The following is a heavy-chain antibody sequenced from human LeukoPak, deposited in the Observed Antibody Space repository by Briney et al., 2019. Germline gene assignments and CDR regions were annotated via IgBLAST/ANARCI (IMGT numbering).Heavy chain of an antibody. Sequence: PGGSLRLSCAASGFTFSSYSMMWVRQAPGKGLEWMGSIYSTGNTHYNPSLESRLIISVDTSKNSFSLKLSSVTAADTAVYFCARDLWSTAAGIFDFWGQGALVTVSS. CDR3: ARDLWSTAAGIFDF. D-gene: IGHD6-25*01. V-gene: IGHV4-39*07. J-gene: IGHJ4*02. CDR1: GFTFSSYSM. CDR2: IYSTGNT.